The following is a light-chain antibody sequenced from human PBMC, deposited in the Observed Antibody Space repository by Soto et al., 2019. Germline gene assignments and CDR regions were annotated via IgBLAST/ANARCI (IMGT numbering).Light chain of an antibody. CDR3: QQRSSWPRT. Sequence: EIVLTQSPATLSLSPGERATLACRASQSVSSYLAWYQQKPGQAPRVVIYYASNRATGIPPRFSGSGSGTDFTLTISSLEPEDFAVYYCQQRSSWPRTFGQGTKVEIK. CDR1: QSVSSY. CDR2: YAS. J-gene: IGKJ1*01. V-gene: IGKV3-11*01.